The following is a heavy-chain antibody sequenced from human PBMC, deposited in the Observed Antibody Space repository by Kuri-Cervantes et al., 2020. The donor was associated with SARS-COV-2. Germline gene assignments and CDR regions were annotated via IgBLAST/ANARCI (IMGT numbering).Heavy chain of an antibody. Sequence: ESLKISCTVSGYSISSGYYWGWIRQPPGKGLEWIGSIYHSGSTYYNPSLKSRVTISVDTSKNQFPLKLSSVTAADTAVYYCARDPWGIAAALNAFDIWGQGTMVTVSS. J-gene: IGHJ3*02. CDR3: ARDPWGIAAALNAFDI. CDR2: IYHSGST. V-gene: IGHV4-38-2*02. CDR1: GYSISSGYY. D-gene: IGHD6-13*01.